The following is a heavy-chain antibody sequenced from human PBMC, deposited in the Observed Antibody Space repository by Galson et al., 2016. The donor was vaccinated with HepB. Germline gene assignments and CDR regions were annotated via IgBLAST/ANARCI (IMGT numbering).Heavy chain of an antibody. CDR1: GFTFSSYS. D-gene: IGHD4-17*01. CDR3: AREDYGDNGYFDY. J-gene: IGHJ4*02. CDR2: ISYDGSNK. Sequence: SLRLSCAASGFTFSSYSMHWVRQAPGKGLEWVAVISYDGSNKYYADSVKGRFTISRDNSKNTLYLQMNSLRAKDTAVYYCAREDYGDNGYFDYWAQGTLVTVSS. V-gene: IGHV3-30*04.